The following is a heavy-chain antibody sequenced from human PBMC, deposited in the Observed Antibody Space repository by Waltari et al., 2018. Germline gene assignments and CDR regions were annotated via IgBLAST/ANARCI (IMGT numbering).Heavy chain of an antibody. D-gene: IGHD3-22*01. V-gene: IGHV3-15*01. CDR1: GMTFSNAW. CDR3: TTDLGDYHQSSGYPYFDY. Sequence: EVQLVESGGGLVNPGGSLRLSCAASGMTFSNAWLSWVGQAPGKGLEWVGRIRSKADDGTTDYAAPVKSRFTISRDDSTNMLYLHMNSLKSEDTAVYYCTTDLGDYHQSSGYPYFDYWGQGSLVTVSS. J-gene: IGHJ4*02. CDR2: IRSKADDGTT.